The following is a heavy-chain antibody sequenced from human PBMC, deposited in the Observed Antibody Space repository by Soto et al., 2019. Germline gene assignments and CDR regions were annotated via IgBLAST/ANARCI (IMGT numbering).Heavy chain of an antibody. J-gene: IGHJ4*02. D-gene: IGHD1-26*01. CDR2: IYYSGST. CDR3: ARARWELPGSSFDY. V-gene: IGHV4-59*01. Sequence: SETLSLTCTVSGGSISSYYWSCIRQPPGKGLEWIGYIYYSGSTNYNPSLKSRVTISVDTSKNQFSLKLSSVTAADTAVYYCARARWELPGSSFDYWGQRTLVTVSS. CDR1: GGSISSYY.